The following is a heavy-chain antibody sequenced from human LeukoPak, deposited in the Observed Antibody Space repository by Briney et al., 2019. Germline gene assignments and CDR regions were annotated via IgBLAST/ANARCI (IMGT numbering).Heavy chain of an antibody. CDR2: ISSSSSYI. D-gene: IGHD7-27*01. V-gene: IGHV3-21*01. CDR3: AREYWGFYYFDY. J-gene: IGHJ4*02. CDR1: GFTFSSYS. Sequence: GGSLRLSCAASGFTFSSYSMNWVRQAPGKGLEWVSSISSSSSYIYYADSVKGRFTISRDNAKNSLYLQMNSLRAEDTAVYYCAREYWGFYYFDYWGQGTLVTVSS.